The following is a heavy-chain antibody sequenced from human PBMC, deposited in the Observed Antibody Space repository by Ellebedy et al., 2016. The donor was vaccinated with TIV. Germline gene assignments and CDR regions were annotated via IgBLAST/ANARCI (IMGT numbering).Heavy chain of an antibody. CDR3: ARNYYGSGSYSGYYCGMDV. CDR1: GGSISSSSYY. Sequence: SETLSLTXTVSGGSISSSSYYWGWIRQPPGKGLEWIGSIYYSGSTNYNPSLKSRVTMSVDTSKNQFSLKLSSVTAADTAVYYCARNYYGSGSYSGYYCGMDVWGQGTTVTVSS. V-gene: IGHV4-39*07. J-gene: IGHJ6*02. CDR2: IYYSGST. D-gene: IGHD3-10*01.